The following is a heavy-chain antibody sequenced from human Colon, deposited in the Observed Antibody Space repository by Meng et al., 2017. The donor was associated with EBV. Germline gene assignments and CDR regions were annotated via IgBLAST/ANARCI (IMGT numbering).Heavy chain of an antibody. Sequence: QVQLHESGPALVTPSQSLSLTCSVSGGSISSGDYYWMWIRQPPGEGLEWIGYIYYSGSTYYNPSLKSRVTISVDTSKTQFSLKLSSVTAADTAVYYCARGPTTYFDYWVQGTLVTVSS. CDR2: IYYSGST. D-gene: IGHD4-17*01. J-gene: IGHJ4*02. CDR3: ARGPTTYFDY. V-gene: IGHV4-30-4*01. CDR1: GGSISSGDYY.